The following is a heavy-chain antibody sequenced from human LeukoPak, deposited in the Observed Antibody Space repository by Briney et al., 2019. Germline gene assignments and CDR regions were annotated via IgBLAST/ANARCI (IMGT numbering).Heavy chain of an antibody. D-gene: IGHD3-22*01. J-gene: IGHJ4*02. CDR3: AKEVPYDSSGSVYFDY. Sequence: GGSLRLSCAASGFTFSSYAMSWVRQAPGKGLEWVSAISGSGGSTHYADSVKGRFTISRDNSKNTLYLQINSLRAEDTAVYYCAKEVPYDSSGSVYFDYWGQGTLVTVSS. V-gene: IGHV3-23*01. CDR2: ISGSGGST. CDR1: GFTFSSYA.